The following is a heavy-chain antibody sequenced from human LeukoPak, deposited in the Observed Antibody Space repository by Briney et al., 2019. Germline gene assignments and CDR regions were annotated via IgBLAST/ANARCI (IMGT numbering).Heavy chain of an antibody. D-gene: IGHD2-8*02. Sequence: GGSLRLSCVASGFTFSNYAMSWVRQAPGKGLELVSGIYGSDDKKVYGDAVKDPFTISRDNSKNTLYLQMNSLKADDTAVYYFAKDLPWWGAGGQGTLVTVSS. J-gene: IGHJ4*02. CDR2: IYGSDDKK. V-gene: IGHV3-23*01. CDR3: AKDLPWWGA. CDR1: GFTFSNYA.